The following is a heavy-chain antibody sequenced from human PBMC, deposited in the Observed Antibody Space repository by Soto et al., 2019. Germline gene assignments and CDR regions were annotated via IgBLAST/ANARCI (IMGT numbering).Heavy chain of an antibody. CDR1: GGSFSGYY. CDR2: IYYSGST. D-gene: IGHD3-22*01. Sequence: PSETLSLTCAVYGGSFSGYYWSWIRQPPRKGLEWIGYIYYSGSTNYNPSLKSRVTISVDTSKNQFSLNMSSVTAADTAVYYCARTFATYYYDGSGYYYFDYWGQGTLVTVSS. V-gene: IGHV4-59*01. CDR3: ARTFATYYYDGSGYYYFDY. J-gene: IGHJ4*02.